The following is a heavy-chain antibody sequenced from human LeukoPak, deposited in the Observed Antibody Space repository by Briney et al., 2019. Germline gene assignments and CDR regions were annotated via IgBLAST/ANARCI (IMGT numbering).Heavy chain of an antibody. J-gene: IGHJ4*02. V-gene: IGHV3-43D*04. CDR3: AKDIGPILSDEGYFDY. CDR2: ISWDGGST. D-gene: IGHD2-15*01. CDR1: GFTFDDYA. Sequence: PGGSLRLSRAASGFTFDDYAMHWVRQAPGKGPEWVSLISWDGGSTYYADSVKGRFTISRDNSKNSLYLQMNSLRAEDTALYYCAKDIGPILSDEGYFDYWGQGTLVTVSS.